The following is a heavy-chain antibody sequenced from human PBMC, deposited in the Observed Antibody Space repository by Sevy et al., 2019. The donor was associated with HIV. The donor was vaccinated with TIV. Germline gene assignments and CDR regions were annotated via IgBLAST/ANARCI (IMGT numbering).Heavy chain of an antibody. V-gene: IGHV4-39*01. Sequence: EPLSLTCTVSGGSISSKNYYWCWLRQPPGKGLEWIGSVYYSGSTYYNPSFQGRVTISVETSKNQFSLTLSSVTAADTAVYYCARSPPWGNTWLYYFDNWGQGTLATVSS. CDR1: GGSISSKNYY. D-gene: IGHD6-13*01. CDR3: ARSPPWGNTWLYYFDN. CDR2: VYYSGST. J-gene: IGHJ4*02.